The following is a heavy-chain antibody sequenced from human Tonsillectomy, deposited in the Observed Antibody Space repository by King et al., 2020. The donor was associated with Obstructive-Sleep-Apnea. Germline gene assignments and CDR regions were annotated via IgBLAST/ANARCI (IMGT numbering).Heavy chain of an antibody. CDR1: GGSISNYY. Sequence: QLQESGPGLVKPSETLSLTCTVSGGSISNYYWSWIRQPPGKGLEWIGYMYYSGNTNFNPSLKSRVTISADTSKIQFSLILSSVTAADTAVYYCARHRGVEDYGGYGDFFDYWGQGTLVTVSS. CDR2: MYYSGNT. J-gene: IGHJ4*02. D-gene: IGHD5-12*01. CDR3: ARHRGVEDYGGYGDFFDY. V-gene: IGHV4-59*08.